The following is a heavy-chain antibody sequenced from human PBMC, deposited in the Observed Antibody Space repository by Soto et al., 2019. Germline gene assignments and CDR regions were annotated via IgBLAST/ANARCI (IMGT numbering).Heavy chain of an antibody. CDR3: ARGQRGYSYGFNPSYYYGMDV. V-gene: IGHV1-69*06. D-gene: IGHD5-18*01. CDR2: IIPIFGTA. Sequence: QVQLVQSGAEVKKPGSSVKVSCKASGGTFSSYAISWVRQAPGQGLEWMGGIIPIFGTANYAQKFQGRVTITADKSTSTAYMELSSLRSEDTAVYYCARGQRGYSYGFNPSYYYGMDVWGQGTTVTVSS. CDR1: GGTFSSYA. J-gene: IGHJ6*02.